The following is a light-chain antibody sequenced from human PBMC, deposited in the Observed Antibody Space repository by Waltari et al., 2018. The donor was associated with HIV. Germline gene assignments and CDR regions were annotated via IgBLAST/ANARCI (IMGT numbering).Light chain of an antibody. CDR3: SSYTSSITLE. CDR1: SSDVGGSHY. V-gene: IGLV2-14*01. CDR2: EVN. Sequence: QSALTQPASVSGSPGQSIPISSTGTSSDVGGSHYVPWYQQHPGKAPKLIIYEVNNRPSGVSNRFSGSKSGNTASLTISGLQPEDEADYYCSSYTSSITLEFGGGTKLTVL. J-gene: IGLJ3*02.